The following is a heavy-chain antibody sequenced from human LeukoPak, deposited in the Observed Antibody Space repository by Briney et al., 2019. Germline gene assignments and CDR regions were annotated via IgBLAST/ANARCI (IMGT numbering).Heavy chain of an antibody. CDR2: IYYSGST. CDR3: ARHPQYTAMAKFDY. Sequence: SETLSLTCTVSGGSISSSSYYWGWIRQPPGKGLEWIGSIYYSGSTYYNPSLKSRVTISVDTSKNQFSLKLSSVTSADTAVYYCARHPQYTAMAKFDYWGQGTLVTVSS. J-gene: IGHJ4*02. V-gene: IGHV4-39*01. CDR1: GGSISSSSYY. D-gene: IGHD5-18*01.